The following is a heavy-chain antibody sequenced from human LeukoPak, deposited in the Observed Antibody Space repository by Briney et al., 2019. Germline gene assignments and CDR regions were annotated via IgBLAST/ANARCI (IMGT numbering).Heavy chain of an antibody. J-gene: IGHJ4*02. CDR2: HYYSGST. CDR3: ARLRAGYHLDW. V-gene: IGHV4-39*02. Sequence: SETLSLTCTVSGASINSSGYYWGWIRQPPGKGLEWIGSHYYSGSTYYNPSLKSRVTISVDTSKNHFSLKLNSVTAADTAVYYCARLRAGYHLDWWGQGTLVTVSS. CDR1: GASINSSGYY. D-gene: IGHD3-9*01.